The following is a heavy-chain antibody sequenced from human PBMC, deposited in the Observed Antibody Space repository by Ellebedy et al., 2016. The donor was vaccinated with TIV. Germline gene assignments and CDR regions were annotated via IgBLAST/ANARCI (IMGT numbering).Heavy chain of an antibody. J-gene: IGHJ6*02. Sequence: MPSETLSLTCTVSGGSVSSYYWSWIRQPAGKGLEWIGRIYTSGSTNYNPSLKSRVTMSVDKSKNQFPLKLSSVTAADTAVYYCAGEITRSPEGGMDVWGQGTTVTVSS. CDR3: AGEITRSPEGGMDV. V-gene: IGHV4-4*07. D-gene: IGHD3-3*01. CDR1: GGSVSSYY. CDR2: IYTSGST.